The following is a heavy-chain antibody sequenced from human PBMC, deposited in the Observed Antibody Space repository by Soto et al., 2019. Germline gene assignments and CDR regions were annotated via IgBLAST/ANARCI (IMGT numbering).Heavy chain of an antibody. D-gene: IGHD3-16*02. CDR1: GYSFTSYW. V-gene: IGHV5-51*01. CDR3: ARQGVFGWLQSKYYFDY. CDR2: IYPDDSDT. Sequence: GESLKISCKGSGYSFTSYWIGWVRQMPGKGLEWMGIIYPDDSDTRYSPSFQGQVTISADKSISTAYLQWSSLKASDTAMYYCARQGVFGWLQSKYYFDYWGHGTLVTVSS. J-gene: IGHJ4*01.